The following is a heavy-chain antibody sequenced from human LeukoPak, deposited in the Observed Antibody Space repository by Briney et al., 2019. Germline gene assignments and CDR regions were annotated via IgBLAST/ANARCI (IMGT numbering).Heavy chain of an antibody. CDR3: TRMTTGHDY. J-gene: IGHJ4*02. V-gene: IGHV4-34*01. D-gene: IGHD4-17*01. Sequence: SETLSLTCAVSGVSFDDYYWSWVRQTPGKGLEWLGEINHSGYTNDSPSLKSRVTLSIDMSNKQFSLNLSSVTVADAGIYYCTRMTTGHDYWGQGTLVTVSS. CDR1: GVSFDDYY. CDR2: INHSGYT.